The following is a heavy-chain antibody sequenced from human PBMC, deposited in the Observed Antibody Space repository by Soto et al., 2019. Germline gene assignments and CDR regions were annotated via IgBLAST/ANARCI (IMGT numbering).Heavy chain of an antibody. V-gene: IGHV3-15*07. CDR2: IKTKADGGTT. CDR1: GFSFNNAW. CDR3: TTAHYYDSSGYYPFDY. J-gene: IGHJ4*02. Sequence: EVQLVESGGGLVKPRGSLRVACAASGFSFNNAWMNWVRQAPGKGLEWVGRIKTKADGGTTDYAAPVKGRFIISRDDSKNTLYLQMHSLRIEDTAVYYCTTAHYYDSSGYYPFDYWGQGTLVTVSS. D-gene: IGHD3-22*01.